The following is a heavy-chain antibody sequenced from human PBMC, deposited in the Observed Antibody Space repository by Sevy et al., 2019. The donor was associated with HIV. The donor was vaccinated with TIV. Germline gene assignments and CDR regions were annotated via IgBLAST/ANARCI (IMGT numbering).Heavy chain of an antibody. V-gene: IGHV3-66*01. Sequence: GGSLILSCAASGFTVNSNYMTWVRQAPGKGLEGVSVIYSDGTTYHADSVKDRFTISRDNPKNTLYLQMNSLRAEDTAVYYCARGKSGYGYALNYWGQGTLVTVSS. CDR2: IYSDGTT. D-gene: IGHD5-18*01. J-gene: IGHJ4*02. CDR1: GFTVNSNY. CDR3: ARGKSGYGYALNY.